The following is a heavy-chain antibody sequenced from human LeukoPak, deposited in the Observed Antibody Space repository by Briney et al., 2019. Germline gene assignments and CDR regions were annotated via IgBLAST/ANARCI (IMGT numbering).Heavy chain of an antibody. D-gene: IGHD2-21*02. CDR1: GFTFSSYG. J-gene: IGHJ4*02. CDR3: TKDLNPNCGDDCGAGHY. CDR2: IRYDRSTK. V-gene: IGHV3-30*02. Sequence: PGGSLRLSCAASGFTFSSYGMHWVRQAPGKGLEWVAFIRYDRSTKYYADSVKGRFTISRDNSKNTLYLHMNSLRAEDTAIYYCTKDLNPNCGDDCGAGHYWGQGTLVTVSS.